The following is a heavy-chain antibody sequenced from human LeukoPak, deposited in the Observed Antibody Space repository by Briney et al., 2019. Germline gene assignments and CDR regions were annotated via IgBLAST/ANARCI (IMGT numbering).Heavy chain of an antibody. V-gene: IGHV3-21*01. CDR1: RITFRASS. Sequence: GGSLRPPCVAPRITFRASSMNWVRQAPGKGLEWVSCIRSSSSQKYFADSVKGRFTVSGDKAKHPLYLQMDRLGAEDTAVYYRAGKLSHSMDVWVQGSTVSVS. D-gene: IGHD3-10*01. CDR2: IRSSSSQK. J-gene: IGHJ6*01. CDR3: AGKLSHSMDV.